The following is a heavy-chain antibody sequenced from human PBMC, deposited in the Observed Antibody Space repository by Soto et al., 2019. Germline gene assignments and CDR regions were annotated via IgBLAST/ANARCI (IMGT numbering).Heavy chain of an antibody. J-gene: IGHJ6*02. CDR2: INPSGGST. V-gene: IGHV1-46*01. Sequence: QVQLVQSGTEVKEPGASVSLSCKASGYTFTTYYIHWVRQAPGQGLEWMGMINPSGGSTIYAQNFQGRVTMTRDTSTSTVYMDLNSLRSDDTAVYYCARATSAGNGRRVDVWGQGTTVTVSS. CDR1: GYTFTTYY. D-gene: IGHD6-13*01. CDR3: ARATSAGNGRRVDV.